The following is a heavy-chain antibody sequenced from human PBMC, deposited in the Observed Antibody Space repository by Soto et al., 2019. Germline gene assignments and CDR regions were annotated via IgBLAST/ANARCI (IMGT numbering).Heavy chain of an antibody. J-gene: IGHJ6*02. CDR2: ISYDGSNK. Sequence: SLRLSCAVSGFTFSSYAMHWVRQAPGKGLEWVAVISYDGSNKYYADSVKGRFTISRDNSKNTLYLQMNSLRAEDTAVYYCARDRLSAPPWANSSGYYYYGMDVWGQGTTVTVSS. D-gene: IGHD6-25*01. CDR3: ARDRLSAPPWANSSGYYYYGMDV. CDR1: GFTFSSYA. V-gene: IGHV3-30-3*01.